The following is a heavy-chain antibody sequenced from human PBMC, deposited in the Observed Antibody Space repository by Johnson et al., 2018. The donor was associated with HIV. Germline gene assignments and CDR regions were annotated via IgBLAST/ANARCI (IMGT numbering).Heavy chain of an antibody. CDR1: GLIFSDYF. J-gene: IGHJ3*01. CDR2: ISGSGSAR. D-gene: IGHD2-15*01. Sequence: QVQLVESGGGLVQPGGSLRLSCAASGLIFSDYFMSWIRQAPGKGLEWVASISGSGSARYYADSVKGRFTISRDNARTSLYLQMNSLRAEDTAVYYCARDQGVRRVVVFDDAFDVWGQGTMVTVSS. V-gene: IGHV3-11*04. CDR3: ARDQGVRRVVVFDDAFDV.